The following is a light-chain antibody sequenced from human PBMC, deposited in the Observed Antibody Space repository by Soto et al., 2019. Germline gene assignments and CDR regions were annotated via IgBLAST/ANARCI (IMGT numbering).Light chain of an antibody. CDR1: SSDVGVYNY. Sequence: QSVLTQPASVSGSPGQSITISCTGTSSDVGVYNYVSWYQQHPGKAPKLMIYEVSNRPSGVSNRFSGSKSGNTASLTISGLQAEDEADYYCSPYTSSSTPLYVFGTGTKVTVL. V-gene: IGLV2-14*01. CDR3: SPYTSSSTPLYV. CDR2: EVS. J-gene: IGLJ1*01.